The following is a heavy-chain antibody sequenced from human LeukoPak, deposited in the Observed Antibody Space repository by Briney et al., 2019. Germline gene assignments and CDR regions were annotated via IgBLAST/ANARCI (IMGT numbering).Heavy chain of an antibody. Sequence: SETLSPTCTVSGGSVIGSYWTWIRQSPGGSLQYLGYIYNTVDVNYSPSLKSRVTISIDMSRNQVSLRLTSVTAADTAIYYCARSRNYDTTGFNPSYYLDSWGQGALVTVAT. CDR3: ARSRNYDTTGFNPSYYLDS. CDR2: IYNTVDV. J-gene: IGHJ4*02. V-gene: IGHV4-59*02. CDR1: GGSVIGSY. D-gene: IGHD3-22*01.